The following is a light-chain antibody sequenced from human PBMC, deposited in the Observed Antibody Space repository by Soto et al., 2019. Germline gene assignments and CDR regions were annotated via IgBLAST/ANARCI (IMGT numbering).Light chain of an antibody. J-gene: IGLJ2*01. V-gene: IGLV4-69*01. CDR1: TGHSSYD. CDR2: VNSDGSH. CDR3: QTWGTATFRV. Sequence: QSVLTQSPSASASLGASVKLTCTLSTGHSSYDIAWHQQQPDKGPRFLMKVNSDGSHSKGDGIPDRFSGSSSGAERYLIISSLQSDDEADYYCQTWGTATFRVFGGGTKLTVL.